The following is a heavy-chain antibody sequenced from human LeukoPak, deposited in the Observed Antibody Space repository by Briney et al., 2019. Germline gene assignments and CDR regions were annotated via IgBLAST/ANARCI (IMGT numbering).Heavy chain of an antibody. J-gene: IGHJ4*02. V-gene: IGHV3-21*01. CDR3: ARTPYYDSSGYHDY. CDR1: GFTFSSYA. D-gene: IGHD3-22*01. Sequence: GGSLRLSCAASGFTFSSYAMSWVRQAPGKGLEWVSSISSSTSYIYYADSVKGRFTISRDNAKNSLYLEMNSLRAEDTAVYYCARTPYYDSSGYHDYWGQGTLVTVSS. CDR2: ISSSTSYI.